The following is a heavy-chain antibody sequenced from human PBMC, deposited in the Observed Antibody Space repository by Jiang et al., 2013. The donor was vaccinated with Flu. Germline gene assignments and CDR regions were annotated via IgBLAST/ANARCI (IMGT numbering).Heavy chain of an antibody. CDR3: ARGRGEWLRFDPTNFDY. J-gene: IGHJ4*02. V-gene: IGHV3-21*01. Sequence: SGGGLVKPGGSLRLSCAASGFTFSSYSMNWVRQAPGKGLEWVSSISSSSSYIYYADSVKGRFTISRDNAKNSLYLQMNSLRAEDTAVYYCARGRGEWLRFDPTNFDYWGQGTLVTVSS. CDR2: ISSSSSYI. D-gene: IGHD5-12*01. CDR1: GFTFSSYS.